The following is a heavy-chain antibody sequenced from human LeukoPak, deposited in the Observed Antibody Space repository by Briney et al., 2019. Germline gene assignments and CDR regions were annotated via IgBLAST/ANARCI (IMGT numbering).Heavy chain of an antibody. CDR2: ISYDGSNK. D-gene: IGHD6-19*01. J-gene: IGHJ4*02. CDR1: GYTFTDYY. Sequence: SCKASGYTFTDYYMHWVRQAPGKGLEWVAVISYDGSNKYYADSVKGRFTISRDNSKNTLYLQMNSLRAEDTAVYYCARPPKQWLVWGYFDYWGQGTLVTVSS. CDR3: ARPPKQWLVWGYFDY. V-gene: IGHV3-30*04.